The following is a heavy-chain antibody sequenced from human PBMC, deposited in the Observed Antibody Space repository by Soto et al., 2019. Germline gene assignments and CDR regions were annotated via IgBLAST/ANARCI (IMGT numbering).Heavy chain of an antibody. CDR1: GFTFSSYA. CDR3: APYSGSYFSGY. J-gene: IGHJ4*02. D-gene: IGHD1-26*01. Sequence: GGSLRLSCAASGFTFSSYAMSWVRQAPGKGLEWVSAISGSGGSTYYADSVKGRFTISRDNSKNTLYLQMNSLRAEDTAVYYCAPYSGSYFSGYWGQGTLVTVSS. CDR2: ISGSGGST. V-gene: IGHV3-23*01.